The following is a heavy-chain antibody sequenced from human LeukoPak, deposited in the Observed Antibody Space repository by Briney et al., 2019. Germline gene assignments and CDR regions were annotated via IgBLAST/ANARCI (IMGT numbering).Heavy chain of an antibody. V-gene: IGHV3-23*01. CDR3: TKDRRLGENSNVWFDP. Sequence: GGSLRLSCATSGFTFSSYAMSWVRQAPGKGLEWVSAISGSGGSTYYADSMKARFTISRDNSKNMLYLQMNSLRVDDTAIYYCTKDRRLGENSNVWFDPWGQGTLVTVSS. CDR2: ISGSGGST. CDR1: GFTFSSYA. D-gene: IGHD5-18*01. J-gene: IGHJ5*02.